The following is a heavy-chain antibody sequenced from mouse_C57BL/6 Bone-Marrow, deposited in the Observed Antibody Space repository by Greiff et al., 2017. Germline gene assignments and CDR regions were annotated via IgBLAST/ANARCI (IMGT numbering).Heavy chain of an antibody. CDR2: IFPGSGST. Sequence: QVQLQQSGPELVKPGASVKISCKASGYTFTDYYINWVKQRPGQGLEWIGWIFPGSGSTYYNEKFKGKATLTVDKSSSTAYMLRSSLTSEDSAVYFCARHHDYGSSEPFAYWGQGTLVTVSA. D-gene: IGHD1-1*01. CDR3: ARHHDYGSSEPFAY. J-gene: IGHJ3*01. CDR1: GYTFTDYY. V-gene: IGHV1-75*01.